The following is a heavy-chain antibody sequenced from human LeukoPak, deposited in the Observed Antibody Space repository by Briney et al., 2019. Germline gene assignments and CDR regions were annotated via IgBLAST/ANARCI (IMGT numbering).Heavy chain of an antibody. CDR2: IYYSGST. V-gene: IGHV4-59*08. CDR3: ARYYSSGWTYYFDY. D-gene: IGHD6-19*01. J-gene: IGHJ4*02. Sequence: PSETLSLTCTVSGGSISSYYWSWIRQPPGKGLEWIGYIYYSGSTNYNPSLKSRVTISVDTSKNQFSLKPSSVTAADTAVYYCARYYSSGWTYYFDYWGQGTLVTVSS. CDR1: GGSISSYY.